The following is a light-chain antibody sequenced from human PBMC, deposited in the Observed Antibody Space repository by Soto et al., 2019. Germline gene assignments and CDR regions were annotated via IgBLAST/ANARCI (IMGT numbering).Light chain of an antibody. CDR1: QSVSTY. CDR2: GSS. V-gene: IGKV1-39*01. CDR3: QQTYSTPPGA. J-gene: IGKJ1*01. Sequence: DIQMTQSPSSLSASVGDRVTITCRAGQSVSTYLNWYQQKPDKAPKLLIYGSSRLQSGAPSRFSASGSGTDFTLSIGSPQPEDFATYYCQQTYSTPPGAFGQGTKVDI.